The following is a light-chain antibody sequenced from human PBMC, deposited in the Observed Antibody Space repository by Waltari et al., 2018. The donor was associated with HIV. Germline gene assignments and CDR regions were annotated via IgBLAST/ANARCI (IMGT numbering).Light chain of an antibody. CDR1: QSVSSN. CDR2: GAS. J-gene: IGKJ1*01. Sequence: EIVMTQSPATLSVSPGERATLSCRASQSVSSNLAWYQQKPGQAPRLIIYGASSRATGIPARVSASGSGTEFTLTISSLQSEDFAVYYCQQYNNWPPVTFGQGTKVEI. V-gene: IGKV3-15*01. CDR3: QQYNNWPPVT.